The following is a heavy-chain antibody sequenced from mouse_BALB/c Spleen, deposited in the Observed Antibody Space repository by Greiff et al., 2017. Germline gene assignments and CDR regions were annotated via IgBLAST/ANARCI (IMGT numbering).Heavy chain of an antibody. D-gene: IGHD3-3*01. CDR3: ARQGRDYAMDY. V-gene: IGHV5-12-1*01. J-gene: IGHJ4*01. CDR2: ISSGGGST. CDR1: GFAFSSYD. Sequence: EVKLVESGGGLVKPGGSLKLSCAASGFAFSSYDMSWVRQTPEKRLEWVAYISSGGGSTYYPDTLKGRFTISRDNAKNTLYLQMSSLKSEDTAMYYCARQGRDYAMDYWGQGTSVTVSS.